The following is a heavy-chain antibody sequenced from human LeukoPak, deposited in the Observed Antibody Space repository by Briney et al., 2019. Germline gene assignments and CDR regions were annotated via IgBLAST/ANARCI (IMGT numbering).Heavy chain of an antibody. CDR2: IRYDGSEK. J-gene: IGHJ4*02. CDR3: AKDKTGYSNAWIFDQ. Sequence: GGSLRLSCAASGFTFSGYGMHWVRQAPGKGLEWVSSIRYDGSEKYNADSVKGRFTISRDNSKNTLYLQMNSLRSEDMAVYYCAKDKTGYSNAWIFDQWGLGTLVTVSS. D-gene: IGHD6-19*01. V-gene: IGHV3-30*02. CDR1: GFTFSGYG.